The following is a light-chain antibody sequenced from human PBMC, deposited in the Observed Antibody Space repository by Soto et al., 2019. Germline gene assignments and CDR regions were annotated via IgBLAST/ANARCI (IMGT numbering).Light chain of an antibody. CDR2: GAS. CDR3: HQYDSAPLT. Sequence: EIVLTQSPGTLSLSPGERATLSCRASQSVSSSYLDSYQQKPGQAPRLLIYGASSRATGIPDRFSGSGSGTDVTLTIIRLEPEEFAVYYFHQYDSAPLTFGGGTKVEIK. J-gene: IGKJ4*01. V-gene: IGKV3-20*01. CDR1: QSVSSSY.